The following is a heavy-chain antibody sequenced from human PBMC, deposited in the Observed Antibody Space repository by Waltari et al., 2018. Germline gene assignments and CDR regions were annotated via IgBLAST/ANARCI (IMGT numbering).Heavy chain of an antibody. CDR3: ARRAPGHYGDDLDY. J-gene: IGHJ4*02. V-gene: IGHV3-21*01. D-gene: IGHD4-17*01. CDR2: ISSSGAYI. Sequence: EVQLVESGGGPVKPGGSLRLSCAVSGFSFSNFILNWVRQAPGKGLEWVSSISSSGAYIYYSSSVKGRFTISRDNSWNSLYLQMDSLRAEDTGVYFCARRAPGHYGDDLDYWGQGTLVTVSS. CDR1: GFSFSNFI.